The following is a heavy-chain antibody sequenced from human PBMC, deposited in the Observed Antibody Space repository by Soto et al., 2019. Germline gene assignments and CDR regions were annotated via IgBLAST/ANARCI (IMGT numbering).Heavy chain of an antibody. CDR3: ARGVATIGP. Sequence: TLSLTCTVSGDSIMSYCWTWIRQPPGKGLEWIGYIYYSGSTNYNPSLKSRVTISVDTFKNQFSLKLTSVTAADTAVYYCARGVATIGPWGQGTLVTVSS. CDR1: GDSIMSYC. D-gene: IGHD5-12*01. V-gene: IGHV4-59*01. CDR2: IYYSGST. J-gene: IGHJ5*02.